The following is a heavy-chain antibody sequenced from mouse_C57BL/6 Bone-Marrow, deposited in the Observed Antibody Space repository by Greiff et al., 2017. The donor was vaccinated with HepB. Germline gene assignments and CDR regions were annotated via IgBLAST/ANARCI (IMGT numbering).Heavy chain of an antibody. CDR3: AKSYYGSSYGYFDV. CDR2: IYPGDGDT. Sequence: QVQLQQSGPELVKPGASVKISCKASGYAFSSSWMNWVKQRPGKGLEWIGRIYPGDGDTNYNGKFKGKATLTADKSSSTAYMQLSSLTSEDSAVYFCAKSYYGSSYGYFDVWGTGTRVTVSS. CDR1: GYAFSSSW. J-gene: IGHJ1*03. V-gene: IGHV1-82*01. D-gene: IGHD1-1*01.